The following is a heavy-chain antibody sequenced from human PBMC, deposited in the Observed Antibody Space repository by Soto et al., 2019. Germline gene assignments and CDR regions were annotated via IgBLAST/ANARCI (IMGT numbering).Heavy chain of an antibody. CDR3: AKDPRLPYYDFWSGIDY. CDR2: ISYDGSNK. J-gene: IGHJ4*02. CDR1: GFTFSSYG. Sequence: GGSLRLSCAASGFTFSSYGMHWVRQAPGKGLEWVAVISYDGSNKYYADSVKGRFTISRDNSKNTLYLQMNSLRAEDTAVYYCAKDPRLPYYDFWSGIDYWGQGTLVTSPQ. D-gene: IGHD3-3*01. V-gene: IGHV3-30*18.